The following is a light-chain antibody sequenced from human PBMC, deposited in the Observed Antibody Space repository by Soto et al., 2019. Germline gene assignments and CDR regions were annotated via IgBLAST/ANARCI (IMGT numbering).Light chain of an antibody. CDR3: QQRSNWPKT. V-gene: IGKV3-11*01. CDR2: DAY. J-gene: IGKJ1*01. Sequence: VLTDAPVTLSLSPGERATLSCRSSQSFRGLLAWYQQKPGQAPRLLIYDAYNRATGIPPRFSGSGSGADFTLTISSLEPEDFAVYYCQQRSNWPKTFGHGTRWIS. CDR1: QSFRGL.